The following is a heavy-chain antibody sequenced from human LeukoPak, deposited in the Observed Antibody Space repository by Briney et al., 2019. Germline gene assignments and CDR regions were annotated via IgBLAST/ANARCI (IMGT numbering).Heavy chain of an antibody. CDR3: ARGREIHSGYDYGSFDY. V-gene: IGHV1-18*01. J-gene: IGHJ4*02. CDR1: GYTFTSYG. Sequence: GASVKVSCKASGYTFTSYGISWVRQAPGQGLEWMGWISAYNGNTNYAQKLQGRVTITTDTSTSTAYMQLRSLRSDDTAVYYCARGREIHSGYDYGSFDYWGQGTLVTVSS. D-gene: IGHD5-12*01. CDR2: ISAYNGNT.